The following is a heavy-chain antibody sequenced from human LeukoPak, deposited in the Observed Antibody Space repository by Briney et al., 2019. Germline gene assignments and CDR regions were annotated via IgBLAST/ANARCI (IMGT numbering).Heavy chain of an antibody. V-gene: IGHV7-4-1*02. CDR3: ARDYGSGSYYHFEY. D-gene: IGHD3-10*01. J-gene: IGHJ4*02. CDR1: GYTFTSYA. CDR2: ISTNTGNP. Sequence: ASVKVSCKASGYTFTSYAINWVRQAPGQGLEWMGWISTNTGNPTYAQGFTGRFVISIDTSVSTAYLQISSLKAEDTAVYYCARDYGSGSYYHFEYWGQGTLVVVSS.